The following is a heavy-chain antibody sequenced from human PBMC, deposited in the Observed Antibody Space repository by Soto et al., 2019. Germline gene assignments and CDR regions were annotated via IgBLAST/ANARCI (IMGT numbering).Heavy chain of an antibody. CDR2: IYHSGST. D-gene: IGHD6-13*01. Sequence: PSETLSLTCAVSGGSISSSNWWSWVRQPPGKGLEWIGEIYHSGSTNYNPSLKSRVTISVDKSKNQFSLKLSSVTAADTAVYYCASSPGYSSSWRKQKYFDYWGQGTLVTVSS. CDR3: ASSPGYSSSWRKQKYFDY. J-gene: IGHJ4*02. V-gene: IGHV4-4*02. CDR1: GGSISSSNW.